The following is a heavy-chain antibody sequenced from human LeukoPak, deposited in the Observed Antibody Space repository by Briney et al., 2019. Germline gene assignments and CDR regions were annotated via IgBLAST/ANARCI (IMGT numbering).Heavy chain of an antibody. J-gene: IGHJ4*02. CDR3: ARGPKSNSYGYWIFSF. CDR1: GYTFTSYG. Sequence: ASVKVSCKASGYTFTSYGISWVRQAPGQGLEWMGWINAYNGNTNYAQKLQGRVTMTTDTSTSTAYMELRSLRSDDTAVYYCARGPKSNSYGYWIFSFWGQGTLVTVSS. V-gene: IGHV1-18*01. CDR2: INAYNGNT. D-gene: IGHD5-18*01.